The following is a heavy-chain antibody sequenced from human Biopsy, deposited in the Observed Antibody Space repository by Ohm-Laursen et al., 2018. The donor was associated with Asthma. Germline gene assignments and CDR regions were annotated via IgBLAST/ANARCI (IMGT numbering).Heavy chain of an antibody. Sequence: SQTLSLTWPVSGDSITSGGCCWNWIRQHPGKGLEWIGYIHHSGTSYFNPSLKSRASFSRDTSKNQFSLRLSSVTAADTAMYYCARIPRRSGSYFVDYWGQGTLVTVSS. CDR1: GDSITSGGCC. D-gene: IGHD3-22*01. CDR2: IHHSGTS. V-gene: IGHV4-31*02. J-gene: IGHJ4*02. CDR3: ARIPRRSGSYFVDY.